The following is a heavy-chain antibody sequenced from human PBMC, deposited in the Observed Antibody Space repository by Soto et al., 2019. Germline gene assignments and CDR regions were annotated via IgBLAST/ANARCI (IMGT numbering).Heavy chain of an antibody. Sequence: HPGGSLRLSCAASGFSFSNYGIHWGRQAPGKGLEWVAIIWYDGSNEYYADSVKGRSTISRDNSKTTLNLQMNSLRVEDTAVYYCARANIVVFYGMDVWGQGTTVTVSS. CDR2: IWYDGSNE. V-gene: IGHV3-33*01. CDR1: GFSFSNYG. J-gene: IGHJ6*02. CDR3: ARANIVVFYGMDV. D-gene: IGHD2-2*01.